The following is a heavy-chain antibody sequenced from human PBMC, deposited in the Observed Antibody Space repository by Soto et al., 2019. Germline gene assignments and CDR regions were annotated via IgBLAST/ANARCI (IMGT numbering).Heavy chain of an antibody. D-gene: IGHD3-10*01. CDR3: ARDRAGHSDY. CDR1: GFTFSSYG. Sequence: QVQLVESGGGVVQPGRSLRLSCAASGFTFSSYGMHWVRQAPGKGLEWVAVIWYDGSNKYYADSVKGRFTISRDNSKNTVYLQMNSLRAEDTAVYYCARDRAGHSDYWGQGTLVTVSS. CDR2: IWYDGSNK. V-gene: IGHV3-33*01. J-gene: IGHJ4*02.